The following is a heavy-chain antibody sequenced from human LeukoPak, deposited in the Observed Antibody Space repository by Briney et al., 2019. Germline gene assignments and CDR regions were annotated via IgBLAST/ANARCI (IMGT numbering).Heavy chain of an antibody. CDR3: ATVPPQLEGS. Sequence: PSETLSLTCTVSGGSISSSSYYWGWIRQPPGKGLEWIGSLYYSGSTYYNPSLKSRVTISVDTSKNQFSLKLSSVTAADTAVYYCATVPPQLEGSWGQGTLVTVSS. CDR1: GGSISSSSYY. J-gene: IGHJ4*02. CDR2: LYYSGST. V-gene: IGHV4-39*01. D-gene: IGHD1-1*01.